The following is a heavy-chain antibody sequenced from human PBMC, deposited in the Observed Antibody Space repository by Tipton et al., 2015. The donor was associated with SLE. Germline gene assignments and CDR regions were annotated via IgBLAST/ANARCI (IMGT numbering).Heavy chain of an antibody. CDR1: GGSINSYY. J-gene: IGHJ4*02. CDR2: IYYSGST. D-gene: IGHD3-3*01. CDR3: AREPRSGYHDY. V-gene: IGHV4-59*01. Sequence: TLSLTCTVSGGSINSYYWSWIRQPPGKGLEWIGYIYYSGSTNYKPSLKSRVTISVDTSKNQFSLKLNSVTAADTAVYYCAREPRSGYHDYWGQGTLVIVSS.